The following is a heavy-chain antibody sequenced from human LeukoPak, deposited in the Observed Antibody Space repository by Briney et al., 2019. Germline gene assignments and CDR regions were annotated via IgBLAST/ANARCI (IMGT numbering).Heavy chain of an antibody. Sequence: KPSETLSLTCTVSGGSISSSYYYWSWIRQHPGKGLEWIGYIYDTGSTYYNPSLKSRVRLSIDTSRDQFSLKLSSVTAADTAVYYCKGDHGYTDYWGQGTLVTVSS. V-gene: IGHV4-31*03. CDR2: IYDTGST. CDR3: KGDHGYTDY. D-gene: IGHD5-24*01. CDR1: GGSISSSYYY. J-gene: IGHJ4*02.